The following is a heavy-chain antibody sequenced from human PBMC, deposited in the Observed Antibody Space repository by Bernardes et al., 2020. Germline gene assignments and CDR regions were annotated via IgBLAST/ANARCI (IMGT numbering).Heavy chain of an antibody. CDR1: GYSFTSYW. CDR2: IDPRDSYT. CDR3: ARYTGYSSGWFEN. J-gene: IGHJ4*02. V-gene: IGHV5-10-1*01. Sequence: GESLKISCKGSGYSFTSYWISWVRQMPGKGLEWLGRIDPRDSYTNYSPSFQGHVTISGDKSISTVYLQWSSLKASDTAMYYCARYTGYSSGWFENWGQGTLVTVSS. D-gene: IGHD6-19*01.